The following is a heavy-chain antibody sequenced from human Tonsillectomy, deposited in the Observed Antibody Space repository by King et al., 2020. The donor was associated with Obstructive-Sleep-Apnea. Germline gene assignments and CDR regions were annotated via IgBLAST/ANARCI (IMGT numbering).Heavy chain of an antibody. V-gene: IGHV3-23*04. J-gene: IGHJ4*02. CDR2: ISHSGTNT. D-gene: IGHD2/OR15-2a*01. Sequence: VQLVESGGGLVQPGGSLRLSCAASGLTFNSDAMNWVRQAPGEGLEWGSTISHSGTNTYYADSVKGRFTISRDNSKNTLYLQMNSLRVEDTAIYYCAKSNHFAYWGQGTLVTVSS. CDR1: GLTFNSDA. CDR3: AKSNHFAY.